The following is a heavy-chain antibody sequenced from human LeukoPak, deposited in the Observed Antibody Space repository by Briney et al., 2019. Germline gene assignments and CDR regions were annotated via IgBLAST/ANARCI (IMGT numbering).Heavy chain of an antibody. V-gene: IGHV5-51*01. CDR1: GYSFTSYW. D-gene: IGHD5-24*01. J-gene: IGHJ3*02. CDR2: IYPGDSDT. CDR3: ARHGGWLQPPFGSFDI. Sequence: GESLKISCKGSGYSFTSYWIGWVRQMPGKGLEWMGIIYPGDSDTRYSPSFQGQVTISADKSISTAYLQWSSLKASDTAMYYCARHGGWLQPPFGSFDIWGQGTMVTVSS.